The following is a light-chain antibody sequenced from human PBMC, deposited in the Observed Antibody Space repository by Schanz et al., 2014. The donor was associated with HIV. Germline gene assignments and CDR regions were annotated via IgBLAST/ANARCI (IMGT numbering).Light chain of an antibody. V-gene: IGKV2-29*02. CDR3: MQGIHFPWT. CDR2: EVS. J-gene: IGKJ1*01. CDR1: QNLLHSDGKAY. Sequence: VVLTQTPLSLSVTPGPPASISCKSSQNLLHSDGKAYLSWYLQKPGQSPQLLISEVSSRFSGVPDRFSGSGSGTDFTLKISRVEAEDVGIYSCMQGIHFPWTFGQGTKVEIK.